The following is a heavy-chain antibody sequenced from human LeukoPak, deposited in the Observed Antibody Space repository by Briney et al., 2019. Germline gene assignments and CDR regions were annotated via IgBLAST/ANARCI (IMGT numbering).Heavy chain of an antibody. CDR2: ISYDGSNK. J-gene: IGHJ4*02. V-gene: IGHV3-30*18. Sequence: GGSLRLSCVGSEFTFSNYWMSWVRQAPGKGLEWVAVISYDGSNKYYADSVKGRFTISRDNSKNTLYLQMNSLRAEDTAVYYCAKDRLYYYDSSGYYFPSYFDYWGQGTLVTVSS. CDR3: AKDRLYYYDSSGYYFPSYFDY. D-gene: IGHD3-22*01. CDR1: EFTFSNYW.